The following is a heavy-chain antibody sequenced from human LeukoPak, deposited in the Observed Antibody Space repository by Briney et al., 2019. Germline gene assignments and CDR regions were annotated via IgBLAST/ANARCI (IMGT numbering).Heavy chain of an antibody. D-gene: IGHD6-13*01. V-gene: IGHV1-2*02. CDR1: GYTFTGYY. CDR2: INPNSGGT. CDR3: ARPRIALVGLDFDF. Sequence: ASVKVSCKASGYTFTGYYMHWVRQAPGQGLEWMGWINPNSGGTNYAQKFQGRVTMTRDTSISTAYMELSRLRSDDTAVYYCARPRIALVGLDFDFWGQGTLVTVSS. J-gene: IGHJ4*02.